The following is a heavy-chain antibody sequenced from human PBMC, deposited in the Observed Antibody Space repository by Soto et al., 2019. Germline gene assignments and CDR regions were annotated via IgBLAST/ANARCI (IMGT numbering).Heavy chain of an antibody. CDR3: ARDLVIHGDYVFDGMDV. Sequence: SETLSLTCTVSGGSISSYYWSWIRQPPGKGLEWIGYIYYSGSTNYNPSLKSRVTISVDTSKNQFSLRLSSVTVADTAVYYCARDLVIHGDYVFDGMDVWGQGTTVTVSS. V-gene: IGHV4-59*01. J-gene: IGHJ6*02. D-gene: IGHD4-17*01. CDR1: GGSISSYY. CDR2: IYYSGST.